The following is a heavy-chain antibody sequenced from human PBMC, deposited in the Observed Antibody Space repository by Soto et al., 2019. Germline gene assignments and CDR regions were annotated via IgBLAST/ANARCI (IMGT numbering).Heavy chain of an antibody. V-gene: IGHV1-69*19. CDR2: ISPMFGAA. J-gene: IGHJ4*02. D-gene: IGHD3-10*01. CDR3: AREVQVHTPAFVY. CDR1: GGTFNTYA. Sequence: QVQLVQSGAEMKKPGSSVKVSCQSSGGTFNTYAMNWVRQAPGQGPEWMGDISPMFGAANYAPKFQGRVTITADESTGTSYMQWSSLTSEDTALYLCAREVQVHTPAFVYWGQGTLVTVSS.